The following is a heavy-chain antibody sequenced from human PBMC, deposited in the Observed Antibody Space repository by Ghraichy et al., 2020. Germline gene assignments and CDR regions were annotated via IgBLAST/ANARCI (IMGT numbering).Heavy chain of an antibody. J-gene: IGHJ5*02. V-gene: IGHV1-2*06. CDR1: GYTFTGYY. D-gene: IGHD2-2*01. CDR2: INPNSGGT. CDR3: ARYGQYCSSTSCYPA. Sequence: ASVKVSCKASGYTFTGYYMHWVRQAPGQGLEWMRRINPNSGGTNYAQKFQGRVTMTRNTSISTAYMELSRLRSDDTAVYYCARYGQYCSSTSCYPAWGQGTLVTVSS.